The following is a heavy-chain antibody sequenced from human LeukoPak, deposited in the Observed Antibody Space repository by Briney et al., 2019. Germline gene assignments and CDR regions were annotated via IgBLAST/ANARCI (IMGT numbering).Heavy chain of an antibody. V-gene: IGHV1-69*13. CDR1: GGTFSSYA. CDR2: IIPIFGTA. Sequence: SVKVSCKASGGTFSSYAISWVRQAPGQGLEWMGGIIPIFGTANYAQKFQGRVTITADESTSTAYMELSSLRSEDTAVYYCARGGYSYGYEQDYYYGMDVWGQGTTVTVSS. D-gene: IGHD5-18*01. CDR3: ARGGYSYGYEQDYYYGMDV. J-gene: IGHJ6*02.